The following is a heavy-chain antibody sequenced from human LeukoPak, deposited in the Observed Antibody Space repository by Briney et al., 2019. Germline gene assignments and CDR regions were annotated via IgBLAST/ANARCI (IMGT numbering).Heavy chain of an antibody. CDR2: IGGIGAST. Sequence: PGGSLRLSCAASGFTFSSHAMNWVRQAPGKGLEWVSSIGGIGASTYYADSVKGRFTISRDNSKNTLYLQMNSLRAEDTALYYRAKAAYGDYVNWFDPWGQGILVIVSS. CDR3: AKAAYGDYVNWFDP. J-gene: IGHJ5*02. CDR1: GFTFSSHA. D-gene: IGHD4-17*01. V-gene: IGHV3-23*01.